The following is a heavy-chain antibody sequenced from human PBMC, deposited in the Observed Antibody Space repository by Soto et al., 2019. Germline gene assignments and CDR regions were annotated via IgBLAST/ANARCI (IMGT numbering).Heavy chain of an antibody. CDR2: ISAHNGNT. V-gene: IGHV1-18*01. Sequence: QVHLVQSGAEVKKPGASVKVSCKGSGYGFTTYGITWVRQAPGQGLEWMAWISAHNGNTNYAQKRQGRVTVTRDTSTSTAYMDLRSLRSDDTAVYYCERGRYGDYWGQGALVTVSS. CDR1: GYGFTTYG. CDR3: ERGRYGDY. J-gene: IGHJ4*02. D-gene: IGHD1-1*01.